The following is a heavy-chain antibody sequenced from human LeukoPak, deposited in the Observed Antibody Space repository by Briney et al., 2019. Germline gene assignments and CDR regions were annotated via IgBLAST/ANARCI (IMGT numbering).Heavy chain of an antibody. CDR3: VRDDCSGEGCYRSWFDP. Sequence: PGGSLRLSCAASGFTFSSYAMNWVRQAPGKGLEWVALISYDGSNKNYADSVKGRFTISRDNSKNTLYLQMNSLRAEDTAVYYYVRDDCSGEGCYRSWFDPWGQGTLVTVSS. V-gene: IGHV3-30-3*01. J-gene: IGHJ5*02. CDR2: ISYDGSNK. D-gene: IGHD2-15*01. CDR1: GFTFSSYA.